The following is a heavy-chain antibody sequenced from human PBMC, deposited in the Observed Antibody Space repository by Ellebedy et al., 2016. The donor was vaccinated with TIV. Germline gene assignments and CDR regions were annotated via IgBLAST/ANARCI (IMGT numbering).Heavy chain of an antibody. V-gene: IGHV3-21*06. Sequence: GEFLKISCAASGFSFGDHRRRWVRLDPGRGLEWVSSMSSFGTSTDYGDSVKGRFTVYRHNAKNSLYLKITSLRSEDTAVYYCARGHCTAGPCRYLLDVFDVWGRGTMVTVSS. D-gene: IGHD2-8*02. CDR2: MSSFGTST. CDR1: GFSFGDHR. CDR3: ARGHCTAGPCRYLLDVFDV. J-gene: IGHJ3*01.